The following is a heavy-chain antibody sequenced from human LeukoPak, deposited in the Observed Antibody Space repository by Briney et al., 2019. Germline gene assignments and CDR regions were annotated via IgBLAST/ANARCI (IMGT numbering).Heavy chain of an antibody. Sequence: GGSLRLSCAASGFSFSNYAMCWVRQAPGKGLEWVSTIAPGGGSPDYADSVWGGFTFSRDKSQNTLYLQMTTLTVDETAVYCCAKSPIVPASWVRPGFDYWGQGTLVIVSS. V-gene: IGHV3-23*01. CDR1: GFSFSNYA. J-gene: IGHJ4*02. CDR2: IAPGGGSP. CDR3: AKSPIVPASWVRPGFDY. D-gene: IGHD2-2*01.